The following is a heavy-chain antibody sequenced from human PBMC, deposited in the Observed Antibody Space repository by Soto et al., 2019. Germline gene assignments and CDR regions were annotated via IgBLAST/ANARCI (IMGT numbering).Heavy chain of an antibody. CDR2: ISRSGSTI. CDR1: GFTFSSYS. Sequence: EVQLVESGGGLVQPGGSLRLSCAASGFTFSSYSMTWVRQAPGKGLEWVSYISRSGSTIYYADSVKGRFTISRDNAKNSLFLEMNSLRDEDTAVYYCARVLRTSVVVIMGFDYWGQGTLLTVSS. CDR3: ARVLRTSVVVIMGFDY. D-gene: IGHD3-22*01. J-gene: IGHJ4*02. V-gene: IGHV3-48*02.